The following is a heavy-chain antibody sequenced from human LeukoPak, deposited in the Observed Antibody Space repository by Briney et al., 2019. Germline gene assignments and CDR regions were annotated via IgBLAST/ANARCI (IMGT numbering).Heavy chain of an antibody. CDR2: FDPEDGET. D-gene: IGHD1-7*01. V-gene: IGHV1-24*01. CDR1: GYTLTELS. CDR3: ATGDGLELLVGY. J-gene: IGHJ4*02. Sequence: ASVKVSCKVSGYTLTELSMHWVRQAPGKGLEWMGGFDPEDGETIYAQKFQGRVTMTEDTSTDTAYMELSSLRSEDTAVYYCATGDGLELLVGYWGQGTLVTVSS.